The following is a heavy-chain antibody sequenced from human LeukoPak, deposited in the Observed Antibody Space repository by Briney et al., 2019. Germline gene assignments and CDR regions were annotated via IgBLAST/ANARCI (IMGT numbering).Heavy chain of an antibody. Sequence: GASVTVSCMASGYTFTSYAMNWVRQAPGQGLEWVGWVNTNTGNPTYAQGFTGRFVFSLDTSVSTAYLQISSLKAEDTAVYYCARGSHRANWGPTNNFDYWGQGTLVTVSS. J-gene: IGHJ4*02. CDR2: VNTNTGNP. V-gene: IGHV7-4-1*02. CDR3: ARGSHRANWGPTNNFDY. CDR1: GYTFTSYA. D-gene: IGHD7-27*01.